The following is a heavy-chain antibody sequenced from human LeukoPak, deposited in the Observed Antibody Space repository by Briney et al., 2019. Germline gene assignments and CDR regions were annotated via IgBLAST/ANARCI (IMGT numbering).Heavy chain of an antibody. CDR1: GGYISSYY. V-gene: IGHV4-59*08. Sequence: PSETLSLTCTVSGGYISSYYWSWIRQPPGKGLEWIGYIYYSGSTNYSPSLKSRVTISVDTSKNQFSLKLSSVTAADTAVYYCARQRLEYYYGSGTLWFDPWGQGTLVTVSS. CDR3: ARQRLEYYYGSGTLWFDP. J-gene: IGHJ5*02. D-gene: IGHD3-10*01. CDR2: IYYSGST.